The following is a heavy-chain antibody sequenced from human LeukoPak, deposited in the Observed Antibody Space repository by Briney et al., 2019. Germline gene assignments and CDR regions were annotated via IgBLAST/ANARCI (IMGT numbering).Heavy chain of an antibody. CDR3: AKDWGASCYTAIDY. CDR2: ISGSGGST. V-gene: IGHV3-23*01. J-gene: IGHJ4*02. CDR1: GFTFSSYA. D-gene: IGHD2-2*02. Sequence: PGGSLRLSCAASGFTFSSYAMSWVRQAPGKGLEWVSAISGSGGSTYYADSVKGRFTISRDNSKNTLHLQMNSLRVEDTAVYSCAKDWGASCYTAIDYWGQGILVTVSS.